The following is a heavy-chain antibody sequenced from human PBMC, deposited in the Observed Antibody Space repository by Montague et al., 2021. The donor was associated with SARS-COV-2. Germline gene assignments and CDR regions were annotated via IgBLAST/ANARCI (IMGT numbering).Heavy chain of an antibody. Sequence: FLRLSCAASGFTFTSYAMHWVRQAPGKGLEWVAVISFDGTNKYYTDSVKGRFTISRDNSKNTLYLQMHSARPEDTAVYYCARDQGGYSYNDYWGQGTLVTVSS. D-gene: IGHD5-18*01. J-gene: IGHJ4*02. CDR1: GFTFTSYA. CDR2: ISFDGTNK. V-gene: IGHV3-30-3*01. CDR3: ARDQGGYSYNDY.